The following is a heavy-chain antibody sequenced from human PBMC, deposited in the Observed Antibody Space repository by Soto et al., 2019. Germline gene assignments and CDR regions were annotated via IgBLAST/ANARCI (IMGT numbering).Heavy chain of an antibody. J-gene: IGHJ4*02. CDR3: AKGAYDSSRSSTDY. V-gene: IGHV3-23*01. CDR2: IGGSGSYT. Sequence: PGGSLRLSCAASGFPFSNYAMSWVRQAPGKGLEWVSTIGGSGSYTYYADSVKGRFTISRDNSKNTLYLQMNSLRAGDTAIYYCAKGAYDSSRSSTDYWGQGTLVTVSS. CDR1: GFPFSNYA. D-gene: IGHD3-22*01.